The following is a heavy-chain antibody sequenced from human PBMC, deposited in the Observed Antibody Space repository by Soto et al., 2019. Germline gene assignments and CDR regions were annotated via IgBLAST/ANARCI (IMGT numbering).Heavy chain of an antibody. CDR3: ARDSRRFTMIGKSSVYGMDV. V-gene: IGHV4-34*01. D-gene: IGHD3-22*01. CDR1: GGSFSGYY. CDR2: ITHSGST. J-gene: IGHJ6*02. Sequence: WETLSLTCAVHGGSFSGYYWSWLRQPPGRGLEWIGEITHSGSTNYNPSLKSRVTISIDTTKNQFSLKLNSVTAADTSVYYCARDSRRFTMIGKSSVYGMDVWGQGTTVTVSS.